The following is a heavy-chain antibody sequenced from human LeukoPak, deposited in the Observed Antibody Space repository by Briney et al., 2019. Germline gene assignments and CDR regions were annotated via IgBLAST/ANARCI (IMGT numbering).Heavy chain of an antibody. CDR1: GYTFTDYY. Sequence: ASVKVSCKASGYTFTDYYMHWVRLAPGQGLEWMGWINPNTGGTNSAQKFQGRVTLTRDTSMSTAYMDLSGLSSDDTAVYYCAKLGETTNNLAVAGSDSWGQGTLVTVSS. J-gene: IGHJ4*02. CDR2: INPNTGGT. D-gene: IGHD6-19*01. V-gene: IGHV1-2*02. CDR3: AKLGETTNNLAVAGSDS.